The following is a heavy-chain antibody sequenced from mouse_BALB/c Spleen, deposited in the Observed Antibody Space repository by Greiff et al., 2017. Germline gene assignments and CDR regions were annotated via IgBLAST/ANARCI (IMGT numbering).Heavy chain of an antibody. J-gene: IGHJ4*01. V-gene: IGHV5-4*02. D-gene: IGHD2-4*01. Sequence: EVHLVESGGGLVKPGGSLKLSCAASGFTFSDYYMYWVRQTPEKRLEWVATISDGGSYTYYPDSVKGRFTISRDNAKNNLYLQMSSLKSEDTAMYYCARDLDDYDGFYAMDYWGQGTSVTVSS. CDR1: GFTFSDYY. CDR3: ARDLDDYDGFYAMDY. CDR2: ISDGGSYT.